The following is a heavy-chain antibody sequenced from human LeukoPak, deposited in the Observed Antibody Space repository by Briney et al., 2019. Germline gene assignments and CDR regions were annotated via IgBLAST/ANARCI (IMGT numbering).Heavy chain of an antibody. V-gene: IGHV3-7*04. D-gene: IGHD3-10*01. CDR2: IRQDGSDN. Sequence: PGGSLRLSCAASGFTFTDYWMSWVRQAPGKGLEWVANIRQDGSDNYYVDSVKGRFTISRDNAKNSLYLQMNSLRAEDTAVYYCARNYYGSGSSHFDYWGQGTLVTVSS. CDR1: GFTFTDYW. J-gene: IGHJ4*02. CDR3: ARNYYGSGSSHFDY.